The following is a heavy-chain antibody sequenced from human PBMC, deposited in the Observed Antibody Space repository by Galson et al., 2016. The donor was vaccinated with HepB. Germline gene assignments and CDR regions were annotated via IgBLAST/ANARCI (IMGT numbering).Heavy chain of an antibody. J-gene: IGHJ4*02. CDR2: IVAGNGDT. D-gene: IGHD6-13*01. CDR1: GVAFSTSA. CDR3: AARGNSWPYY. Sequence: CKASGVAFSTSAVQWVRQARGQHLEWIGWIVAGNGDTKYAQKFQERVTITRDMSTRTAYMELSSLTSEDTAVYYCAARGNSWPYYWGQGTLVTVSS. V-gene: IGHV1-58*01.